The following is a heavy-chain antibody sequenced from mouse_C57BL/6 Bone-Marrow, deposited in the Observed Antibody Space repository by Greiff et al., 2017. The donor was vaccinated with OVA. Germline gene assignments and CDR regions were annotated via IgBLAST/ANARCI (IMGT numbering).Heavy chain of an antibody. V-gene: IGHV1-18*01. CDR2: INPNNGGT. CDR1: GYTFTDYN. D-gene: IGHD1-1*01. J-gene: IGHJ1*03. Sequence: EVQLQQSGPELVKPGASVKIPCKASGYTFTDYNMDWVKQSHGKSLEWIGDINPNNGGTIYNQKFKGKATLTVDKSSSTAYMELRSLTSEDTAVYYCARWGTTVRDWYFDVWGTGTTVTVSS. CDR3: ARWGTTVRDWYFDV.